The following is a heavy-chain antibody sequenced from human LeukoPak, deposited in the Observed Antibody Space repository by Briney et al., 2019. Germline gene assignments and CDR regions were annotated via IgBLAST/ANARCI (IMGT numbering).Heavy chain of an antibody. D-gene: IGHD2-21*02. J-gene: IGHJ5*02. V-gene: IGHV4-38-2*01. Sequence: PSETLSLTCAVSGYSISSGSYWGWIRQPPGKGLEWIGSIYNTGTTYYNPSLKSRVIMSVDTSKNEFSLKLMSVTAADTAKYYCARSQNDCGPSSSWFDPWGQGTLVTV. CDR3: ARSQNDCGPSSSWFDP. CDR1: GYSISSGSY. CDR2: IYNTGTT.